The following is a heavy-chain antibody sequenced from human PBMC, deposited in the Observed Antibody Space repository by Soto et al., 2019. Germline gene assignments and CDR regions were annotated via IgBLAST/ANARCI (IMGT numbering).Heavy chain of an antibody. CDR1: GGTFSSYS. Sequence: GASVKVSCKASGGTFSSYSISWVRQAPGQGLEWMGGIIPIFGTANYAQKFQGRVTITADESTSTAYMELSSLRSEDTAVYYCAMAAGLRFLEWLSWFDPWGQGTLVTVSS. CDR3: AMAAGLRFLEWLSWFDP. V-gene: IGHV1-69*13. CDR2: IIPIFGTA. J-gene: IGHJ5*02. D-gene: IGHD3-3*01.